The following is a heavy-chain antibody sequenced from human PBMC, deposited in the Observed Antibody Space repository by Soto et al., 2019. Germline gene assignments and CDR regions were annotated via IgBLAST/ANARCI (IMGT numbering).Heavy chain of an antibody. Sequence: LRLSCTASGFTFGGYAMSWVRQAPGKGLEWVGFIRSKAYGGTTEYAASVKGRFTISRDDSKSIAYLQMNSLKTEDTAVYYCTTTTGAFDIWGQGTMVT. V-gene: IGHV3-49*04. CDR1: GFTFGGYA. J-gene: IGHJ3*02. CDR3: TTTTGAFDI. D-gene: IGHD1-1*01. CDR2: IRSKAYGGTT.